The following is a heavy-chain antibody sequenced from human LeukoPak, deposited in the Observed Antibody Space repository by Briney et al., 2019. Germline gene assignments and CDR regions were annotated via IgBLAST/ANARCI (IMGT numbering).Heavy chain of an antibody. CDR2: ISSSSSYI. CDR3: ARDRAYSAFDY. D-gene: IGHD2-15*01. J-gene: IGHJ4*02. Sequence: GGSLRLSCAASGFTFSDYSMNWVRQAPGKGLEWASSISSSSSYIYYAQSLKGRFTISRDNAKNSLYLQMNSLRAEDTAVYFCARDRAYSAFDYWGQGALVTVS. V-gene: IGHV3-21*01. CDR1: GFTFSDYS.